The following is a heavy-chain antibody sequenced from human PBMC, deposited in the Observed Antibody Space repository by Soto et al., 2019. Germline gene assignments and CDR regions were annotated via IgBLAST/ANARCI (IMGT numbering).Heavy chain of an antibody. V-gene: IGHV5-51*06. CDR1: GYSFTSYW. CDR2: IYPGDSDT. Sequence: GESLKISCKGSGYSFTSYWIGWVRQMPGKGLGWMVIIYPGDSDTRYSPSFQGQVTISADKSFKTAYLQWSSLKASATDMYYCASAPGRTYSFDNWGQGTLVTVSS. D-gene: IGHD1-26*01. CDR3: ASAPGRTYSFDN. J-gene: IGHJ4*02.